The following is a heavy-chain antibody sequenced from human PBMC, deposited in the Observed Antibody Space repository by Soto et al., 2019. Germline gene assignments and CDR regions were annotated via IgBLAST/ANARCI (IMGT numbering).Heavy chain of an antibody. CDR3: ARELGHSKVFDY. J-gene: IGHJ4*02. V-gene: IGHV1-2*02. Sequence: QVQLVQSGAEVKKPGASVKVSCKASGYTFTGYYMHWVRQAPGQGLEWMGWINPNSGGTNYAQKIQGRVTMTRDTSISTGYMELSRLRSDDTAVYYCARELGHSKVFDYWGQGTLVTVSS. CDR2: INPNSGGT. CDR1: GYTFTGYY. D-gene: IGHD4-4*01.